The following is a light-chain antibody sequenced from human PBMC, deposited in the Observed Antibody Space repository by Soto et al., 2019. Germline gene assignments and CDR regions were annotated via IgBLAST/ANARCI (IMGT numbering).Light chain of an antibody. J-gene: IGKJ1*01. CDR1: QSIRNW. CDR3: QQYNSYSQSWT. V-gene: IGKV1-5*03. CDR2: KAS. Sequence: DIQMTQSPSTLSASVGDRVTISCRASQSIRNWLAWFQQKPGKAPKLLIYKASILESGVPSRFSGSGSGTEFTLTISSLQPVDFATYYCQQYNSYSQSWTFGQGTKGDIK.